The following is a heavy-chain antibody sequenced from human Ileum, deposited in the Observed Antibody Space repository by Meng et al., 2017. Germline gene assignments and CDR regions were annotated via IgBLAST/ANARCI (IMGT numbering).Heavy chain of an antibody. D-gene: IGHD2-15*01. Sequence: QVHVKRSGLGLLQSAGDLFLPCVVSVLSITIWVWSFWVRQAPGKRLESIGEVHPIGSTHYSPCIQSRVTLSIDNSKKLFSVSLRSVTSADTAVYYCVRHDYCSGRGETCYPHFDVWGQGALVTVSS. CDR2: VHPIGST. J-gene: IGHJ4*02. CDR1: VLSITIWVW. CDR3: VRHDYCSGRGETCYPHFDV. V-gene: IGHV4-4*02.